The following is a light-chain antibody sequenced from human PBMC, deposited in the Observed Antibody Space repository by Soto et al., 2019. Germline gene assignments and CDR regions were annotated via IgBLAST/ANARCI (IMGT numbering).Light chain of an antibody. CDR3: CSYAGSYTFVV. CDR2: DVT. J-gene: IGLJ2*01. Sequence: QSALTQPRSVSGSPEQSVTISCTGTSSDVGDYNYVSWYQQHPGEAPKLMIYDVTKRPSGVPDRFSGSKSGNTASLTISGLQAEEEADYYCCSYAGSYTFVVFGGGTKVTVL. V-gene: IGLV2-11*01. CDR1: SSDVGDYNY.